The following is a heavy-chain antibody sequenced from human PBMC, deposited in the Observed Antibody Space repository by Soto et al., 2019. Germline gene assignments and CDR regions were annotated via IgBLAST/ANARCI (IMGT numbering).Heavy chain of an antibody. D-gene: IGHD3-3*01. CDR3: ASGSPYDFWSGYYTTLSYYYGMDV. CDR1: GFTFSSYA. CDR2: ISYDGSNK. J-gene: IGHJ6*02. Sequence: GGSLRLSCAASGFTFSSYAMHWVRQAPGKGLEWVAVISYDGSNKYYADSVKGRFTISRDNSKNTLYMQMNSLRAEDTAVYYFASGSPYDFWSGYYTTLSYYYGMDVWGQGTTVTVSS. V-gene: IGHV3-30-3*01.